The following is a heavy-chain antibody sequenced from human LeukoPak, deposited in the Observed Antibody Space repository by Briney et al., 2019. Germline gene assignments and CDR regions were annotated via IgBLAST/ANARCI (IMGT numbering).Heavy chain of an antibody. D-gene: IGHD3-3*01. V-gene: IGHV4-39*07. CDR3: ASSRGFLEWLFSSVSESAFDY. CDR1: GGSISSSSYY. Sequence: PSETLSLTCTVSGGSISSSSYYWSWIRQPPGKGLEWIGEINHSGSTNYNPSLKSRVTISVDTSKNQFSLKLSSVTAADTAVYYCASSRGFLEWLFSSVSESAFDYWGQGTLVTVSS. J-gene: IGHJ4*02. CDR2: INHSGST.